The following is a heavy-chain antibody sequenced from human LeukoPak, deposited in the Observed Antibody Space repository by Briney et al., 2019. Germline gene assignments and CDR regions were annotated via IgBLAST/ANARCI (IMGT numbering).Heavy chain of an antibody. J-gene: IGHJ4*02. CDR3: AGGRLVATSKAVAIDY. CDR2: INERGSST. D-gene: IGHD5-12*01. V-gene: IGHV3-74*01. Sequence: GGSLRLPCAASGFTFSSYSMNWVRQAPGKGLVWVSRINERGSSTSYADSVKGRFTISRDNAKNTLYLQMNNLRADDTAVYYCAGGRLVATSKAVAIDYWGQGTLVTVSS. CDR1: GFTFSSYS.